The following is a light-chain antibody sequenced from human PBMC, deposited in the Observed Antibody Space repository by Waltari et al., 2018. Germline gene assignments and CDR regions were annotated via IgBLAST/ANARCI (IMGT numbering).Light chain of an antibody. V-gene: IGKV4-1*01. CDR2: WAS. CDR1: QSVLYSSNNENY. Sequence: DIVMTQSPDSLAVSLGERATINCKSSQSVLYSSNNENYLAWYQQKPGQPPKLLIYWASTRESGVPDRFSGSGSGTAFTLTISSLQAEDVAVYYCQQYYTTPRTFGQGTKVEIK. CDR3: QQYYTTPRT. J-gene: IGKJ1*01.